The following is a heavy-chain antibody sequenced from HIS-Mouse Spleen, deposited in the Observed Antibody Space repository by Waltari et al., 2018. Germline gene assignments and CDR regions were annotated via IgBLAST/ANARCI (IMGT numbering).Heavy chain of an antibody. J-gene: IGHJ2*01. V-gene: IGHV4-39*07. Sequence: QLQLQESGPGLVKPSETLSLTCTVSGGSIISSSYYWGWIRQPPGKGLEWIGSIYYSGGTYYNPSLKSRVTISVDTSKNQFSLKLSSVTAADTAVYYCAREIPYSSSWYDWYFDLWGRGTLVTVSS. D-gene: IGHD6-13*01. CDR2: IYYSGGT. CDR1: GGSIISSSYY. CDR3: AREIPYSSSWYDWYFDL.